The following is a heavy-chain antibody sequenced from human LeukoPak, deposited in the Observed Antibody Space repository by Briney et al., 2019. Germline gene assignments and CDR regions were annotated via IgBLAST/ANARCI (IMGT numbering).Heavy chain of an antibody. V-gene: IGHV3-7*01. CDR2: IKQDGSET. Sequence: GGSLRLSCAGSGFTFSSYWMHWVRQAPGKGLEWVAKIKQDGSETYYVDSVEGRFTISRDNARNSLYLHMSSLRTEDSAVYYCARSPFWGWRFVEWFETLDHWGQGTLVIVSS. CDR1: GFTFSSYW. J-gene: IGHJ4*02. CDR3: ARSPFWGWRFVEWFETLDH. D-gene: IGHD3-3*01.